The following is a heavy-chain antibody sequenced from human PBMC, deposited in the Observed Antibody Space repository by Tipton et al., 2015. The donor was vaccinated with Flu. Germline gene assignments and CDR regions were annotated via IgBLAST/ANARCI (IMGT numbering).Heavy chain of an antibody. D-gene: IGHD2-15*01. Sequence: SLRLSCAASGFTFSSYSMNWVRQAPGKGLEWVSVIYAGGSTFYTDSVKGRFTISRDNSKNTVYLQMNSLRAEDTAVYYCARQVESATDWFDPWGQGTLVTVSS. CDR2: IYAGGST. CDR1: GFTFSSYS. CDR3: ARQVESATDWFDP. J-gene: IGHJ5*02. V-gene: IGHV3-66*04.